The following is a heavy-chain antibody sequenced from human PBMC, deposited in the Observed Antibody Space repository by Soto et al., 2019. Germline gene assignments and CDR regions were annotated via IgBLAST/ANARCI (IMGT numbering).Heavy chain of an antibody. Sequence: GSLRLSCAASGFTFSSYGMHWVRQAPGKGLEWVAVISYDGSNKYYADSVKGRFTISRDNSKNTLYLQMNSLRAEDTAVYYCAKDRGCSSTSCYTGSVPPIDPWGQGTLVTVSS. CDR2: ISYDGSNK. CDR1: GFTFSSYG. V-gene: IGHV3-30*18. CDR3: AKDRGCSSTSCYTGSVPPIDP. J-gene: IGHJ5*02. D-gene: IGHD2-2*02.